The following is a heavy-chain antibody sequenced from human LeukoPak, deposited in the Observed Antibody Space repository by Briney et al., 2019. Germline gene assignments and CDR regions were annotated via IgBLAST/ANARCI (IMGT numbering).Heavy chain of an antibody. CDR2: ISYDGSNK. D-gene: IGHD6-13*01. CDR3: ARDLLAAAGTFWFDP. Sequence: PGRSLRLSWAASGFTFSSYAMHWVRQAPDKGLEWVAVISYDGSNKYYADSVKGRFTISRDNSKNTLYLQMNSLRAEDTAVYYCARDLLAAAGTFWFDPWGQGTLVTVSS. J-gene: IGHJ5*02. CDR1: GFTFSSYA. V-gene: IGHV3-30*04.